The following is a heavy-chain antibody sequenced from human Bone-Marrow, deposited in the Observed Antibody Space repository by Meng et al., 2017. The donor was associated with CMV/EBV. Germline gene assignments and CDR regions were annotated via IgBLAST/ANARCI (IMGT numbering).Heavy chain of an antibody. D-gene: IGHD3-10*01. CDR2: ISWNSGSI. CDR3: AKGVYYYGMDV. Sequence: SLKISCAASGFTFVDYAMHWVRQAPGKGLEWVSGISWNSGSIGYADSVKGRFTISRDNAKNSLYLQMNSLRAEDTALYYCAKGVYYYGMDVWGQRNTV. J-gene: IGHJ6*02. CDR1: GFTFVDYA. V-gene: IGHV3-9*01.